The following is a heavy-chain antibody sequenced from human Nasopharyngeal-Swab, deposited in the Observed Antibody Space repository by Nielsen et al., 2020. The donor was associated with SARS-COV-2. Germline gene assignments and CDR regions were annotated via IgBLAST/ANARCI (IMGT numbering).Heavy chain of an antibody. Sequence: GSLRLSCAVYGGSFSGYYWSWIRQPPGKGLEWIGEINHSGTTSYNTSLKSRVTISSDTSKNQFSLKLSSVTAADTAVYYCARGHRSISMIVVVIATAHFYFDSWGRGTLVTVTS. CDR3: ARGHRSISMIVVVIATAHFYFDS. D-gene: IGHD3-22*01. V-gene: IGHV4-34*01. CDR1: GGSFSGYY. CDR2: INHSGTT. J-gene: IGHJ4*02.